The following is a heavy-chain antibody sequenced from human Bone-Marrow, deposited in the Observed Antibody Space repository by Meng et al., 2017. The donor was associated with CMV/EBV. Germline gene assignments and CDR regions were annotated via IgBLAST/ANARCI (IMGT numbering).Heavy chain of an antibody. J-gene: IGHJ2*01. Sequence: GWVRQALGKGLERMGSSSAYNGNTVDAQERQGKFNVATDTATSTASMEMSSLRSYDPAVYYCAEDSILCYCSRAGCYRPKISWYFDLWGRGTLVTVSS. V-gene: IGHV1-18*01. CDR2: SSAYNGNT. CDR3: AEDSILCYCSRAGCYRPKISWYFDL. D-gene: IGHD2-2*02.